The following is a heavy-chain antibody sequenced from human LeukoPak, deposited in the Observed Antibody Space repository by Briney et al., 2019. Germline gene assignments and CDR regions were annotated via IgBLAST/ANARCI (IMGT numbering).Heavy chain of an antibody. V-gene: IGHV3-74*01. Sequence: GGSLRLSCAASGFTFSSYWMHWVRQAPGKGLVWVSHINGAGSSRTYADSVKGRFTISRDNAKNTLYLQMDSLRAEDTAVYYCAKDRGYSYGYFDYWGQGTLVTVSS. CDR3: AKDRGYSYGYFDY. J-gene: IGHJ4*02. D-gene: IGHD5-18*01. CDR2: INGAGSSR. CDR1: GFTFSSYW.